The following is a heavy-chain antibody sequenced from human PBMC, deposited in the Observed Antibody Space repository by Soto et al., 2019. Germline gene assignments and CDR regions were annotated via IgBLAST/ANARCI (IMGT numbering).Heavy chain of an antibody. V-gene: IGHV1-69*13. J-gene: IGHJ6*02. CDR3: ARGSNIAPEDYYYYYGMDV. Sequence: ASVKVSCKASGGTFSSYAISWVRQAPGQGLEWMGGIIPIFGTANYAQKFQGRVTITADESTSTAYMELSSLRSEDTAVYYCARGSNIAPEDYYYYYGMDVWGQGTTVTVSS. CDR2: IIPIFGTA. D-gene: IGHD6-13*01. CDR1: GGTFSSYA.